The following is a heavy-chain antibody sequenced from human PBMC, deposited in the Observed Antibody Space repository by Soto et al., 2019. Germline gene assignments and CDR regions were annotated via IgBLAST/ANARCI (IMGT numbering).Heavy chain of an antibody. D-gene: IGHD1-26*01. J-gene: IGHJ1*01. CDR1: GYTFTSYA. CDR2: INAGNGNA. CDR3: ARDREMGEFQH. V-gene: IGHV1-3*01. Sequence: VASVKFSCKASGYTFTSYAMHWVRQAPGQMLECMVWINAGNGNAKYXXKFQGRVXXTRDGSASIAXVELSXLRSEDTAVYYCARDREMGEFQHWGQGTLVTVSS.